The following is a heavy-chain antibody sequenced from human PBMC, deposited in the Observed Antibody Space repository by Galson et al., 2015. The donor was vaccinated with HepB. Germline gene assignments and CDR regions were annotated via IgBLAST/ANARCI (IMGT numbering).Heavy chain of an antibody. V-gene: IGHV3-33*01. Sequence: SLRLSCAAPGFTFSTYGLYWVRQAPGKGLEWVAAISYDGRNKYYTDSVKGRFTISRDDSKSTLYLQMTSLRVEDTAVYYCARDSGTVATLLDYWGQGTLVTVSS. CDR2: ISYDGRNK. CDR3: ARDSGTVATLLDY. J-gene: IGHJ4*02. CDR1: GFTFSTYG. D-gene: IGHD4-23*01.